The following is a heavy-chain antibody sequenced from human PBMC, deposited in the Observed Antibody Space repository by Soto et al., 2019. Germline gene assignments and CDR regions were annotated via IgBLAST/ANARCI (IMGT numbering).Heavy chain of an antibody. CDR1: GYTFTSYG. J-gene: IGHJ6*03. CDR2: INANSGNT. D-gene: IGHD2-2*01. CDR3: ASGYCSSTSCYRGPYYYYYMDV. V-gene: IGHV1-8*02. Sequence: ASVKVSCKASGYTFTSYGISWVRQAPGQGLEWMGWINANSGNTSYAQKFQGRVTMTRNTSTSTAYMELSSLRSEDTAVYYCASGYCSSTSCYRGPYYYYYMDVWGKGTTVTVSS.